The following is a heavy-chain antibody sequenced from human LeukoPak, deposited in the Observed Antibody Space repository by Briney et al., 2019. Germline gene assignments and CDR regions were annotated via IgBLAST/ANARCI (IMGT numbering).Heavy chain of an antibody. CDR2: VYPRDSDT. CDR3: ARPGERSRRDWNLDQ. J-gene: IGHJ4*02. CDR1: GYSFSNYW. Sequence: GESLKVSCKASGYSFSNYWIGWVRQVPGKGLEWMGIVYPRDSDTRYSPSFPGQVTISADKSISTAYLQWSSLKASNTAVYYCARPGERSRRDWNLDQWGQGTLVTVSS. D-gene: IGHD1-1*01. V-gene: IGHV5-51*01.